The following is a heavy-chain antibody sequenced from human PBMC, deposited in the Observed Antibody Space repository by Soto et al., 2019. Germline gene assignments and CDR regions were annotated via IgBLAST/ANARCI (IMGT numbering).Heavy chain of an antibody. CDR3: ARGGGDY. Sequence: QVQLVQSGAEVKKPGSSVKVSCKASGGTFSSYAISWVRQAPGQGLEWMGGIIPIFGTANYAQKFQGRGTITADEPPSTAYLEVSSLSCEDPDLYFCARGGGDYWGQGTLVTVSS. V-gene: IGHV1-69*01. D-gene: IGHD3-16*01. CDR2: IIPIFGTA. J-gene: IGHJ4*02. CDR1: GGTFSSYA.